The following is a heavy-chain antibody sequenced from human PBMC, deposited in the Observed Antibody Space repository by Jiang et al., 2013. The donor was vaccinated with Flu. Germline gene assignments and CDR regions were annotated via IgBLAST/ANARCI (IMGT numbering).Heavy chain of an antibody. CDR2: IYYSGST. CDR3: ARLGNRGRVPAR. CDR1: GGSISSSSYY. J-gene: IGHJ4*02. D-gene: IGHD4-23*01. Sequence: GPGLVKPSETLSLTCTVSGGSISSSSYYWGWIRQPPGKGLEWIGSIYYSGSTYYNPSLKSRVTISVDTSKNQFSLKLSSVTAADTAVYYCARLGNRGRVPARWGQGTLVTVSS. V-gene: IGHV4-39*07.